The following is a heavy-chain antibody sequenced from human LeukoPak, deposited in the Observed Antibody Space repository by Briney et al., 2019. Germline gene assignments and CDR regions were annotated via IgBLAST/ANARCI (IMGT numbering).Heavy chain of an antibody. J-gene: IGHJ4*02. CDR2: ISSSSSTI. D-gene: IGHD6-19*01. CDR3: ARGRPLLYSSGWSSDY. CDR1: GFTFSSYG. Sequence: GRSLRLSCAASGFTFSSYGMHWVRQAPGKGLEWVSYISSSSSTIYYADSVKGRFTISRDNAKNSLYLQANSLRAEDTAVYYCARGRPLLYSSGWSSDYWGQGALVTVSS. V-gene: IGHV3-48*04.